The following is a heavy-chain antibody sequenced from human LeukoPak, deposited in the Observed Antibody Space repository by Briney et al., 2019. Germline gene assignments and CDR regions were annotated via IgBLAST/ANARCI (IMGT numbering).Heavy chain of an antibody. D-gene: IGHD2-2*01. CDR1: GFTLSSYA. CDR2: ISGSGGST. J-gene: IGHJ4*02. V-gene: IGHV3-23*01. Sequence: PGGSLRLSCAASGFTLSSYAMGWVRQAPGKGLEWVSAISGSGGSTYYADSVKGRFTISRDNSKNTLYLQMNSLRAEDTAVYYCANARGYCSSTSCYDYYFDYWGQGTLVTVSS. CDR3: ANARGYCSSTSCYDYYFDY.